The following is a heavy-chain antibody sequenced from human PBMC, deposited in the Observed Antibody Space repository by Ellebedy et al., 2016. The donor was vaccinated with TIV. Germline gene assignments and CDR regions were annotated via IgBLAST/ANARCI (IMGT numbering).Heavy chain of an antibody. CDR3: AKLSGRYFGGMDV. J-gene: IGHJ6*02. D-gene: IGHD1-26*01. CDR1: GFAFRSFA. V-gene: IGHV3-23*01. CDR2: ISGGGGIT. Sequence: GESLKISCAASGFAFRSFAMNWVRQAPGKGLEWVSVISGGGGITNYADSVKGRFTISRDDSKNTLYLEVNSLRAEDTAVYYCAKLSGRYFGGMDVWGQGTTVTVS.